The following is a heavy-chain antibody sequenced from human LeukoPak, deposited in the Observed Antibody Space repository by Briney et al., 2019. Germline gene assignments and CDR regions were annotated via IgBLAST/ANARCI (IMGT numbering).Heavy chain of an antibody. Sequence: PGGSLRLSCAASGFTFSSYSMNWVRQAPGKGLEWVSSISSSSSYIYYADSVKGRFTISRDNAKSSLYLQMNSLRAEDTAVYYCARDTPYYYGMDVWGKGTTVTVSS. CDR3: ARDTPYYYGMDV. CDR1: GFTFSSYS. J-gene: IGHJ6*04. V-gene: IGHV3-21*01. CDR2: ISSSSSYI.